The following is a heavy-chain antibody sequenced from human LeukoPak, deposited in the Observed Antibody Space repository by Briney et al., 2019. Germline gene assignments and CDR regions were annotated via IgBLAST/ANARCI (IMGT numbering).Heavy chain of an antibody. CDR3: ARVYSYGYYFDY. Sequence: GGPLRLSCAASGFTVSSNYMSWVRQAPGKGLEWVSVIYSGGSTYYADSVKGRFTISRDNSKNTLYLQMNSLRAEDTAVYYCARVYSYGYYFDYWGQGTLVTVSS. D-gene: IGHD5-18*01. CDR2: IYSGGST. V-gene: IGHV3-66*01. J-gene: IGHJ4*02. CDR1: GFTVSSNY.